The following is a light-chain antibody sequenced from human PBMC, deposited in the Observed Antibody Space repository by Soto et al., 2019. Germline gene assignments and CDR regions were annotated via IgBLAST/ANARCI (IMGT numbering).Light chain of an antibody. CDR2: EVS. CDR1: SSDVGGYKY. Sequence: QSALTQPASVSGSPGQSITISCTGTSSDVGGYKYVSWYQQHPGKAPKLMIYEVSNRPSGVSNRFSGSKSGNTASLTISGLQAEDEADYYCSSHTSRSTRVLGGGTKLTVL. CDR3: SSHTSRSTRV. J-gene: IGLJ3*02. V-gene: IGLV2-14*01.